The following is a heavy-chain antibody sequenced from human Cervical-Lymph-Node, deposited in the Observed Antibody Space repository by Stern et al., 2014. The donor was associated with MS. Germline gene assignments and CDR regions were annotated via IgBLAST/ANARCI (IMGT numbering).Heavy chain of an antibody. V-gene: IGHV1-18*01. CDR2: ISAYKGTT. CDR1: GYTFTSYG. CDR3: ARGLLGSENAFDI. D-gene: IGHD2-15*01. Sequence: QMQLVQSGAEVKKPSASVSVSCKASGYTFTSYGISWARQAPGHWLEWLRWISAYKGTTNYAQKLQGRVTMTTDTSTSTAYMELRSLRSDDTAVYYCARGLLGSENAFDIWGQGTMVTVSS. J-gene: IGHJ3*02.